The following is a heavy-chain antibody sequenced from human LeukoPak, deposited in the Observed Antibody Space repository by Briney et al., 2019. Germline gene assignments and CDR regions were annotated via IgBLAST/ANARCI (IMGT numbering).Heavy chain of an antibody. D-gene: IGHD5-18*01. CDR2: IYYSGST. Sequence: SETLSLTCTVSGDSISSGGYYWSWIRQPPGKGLEWIGYIYYSGSTYYNPSLKSRVIISVDTPKNQFSLKLSSVTAADTAVYYCARDIYSYGLDYWGQGTLVTVSS. CDR3: ARDIYSYGLDY. J-gene: IGHJ4*02. CDR1: GDSISSGGYY. V-gene: IGHV4-31*03.